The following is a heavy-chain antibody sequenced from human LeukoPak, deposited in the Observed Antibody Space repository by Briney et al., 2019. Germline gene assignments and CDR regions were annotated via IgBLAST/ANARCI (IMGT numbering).Heavy chain of an antibody. D-gene: IGHD2-2*01. J-gene: IGHJ3*02. CDR3: ASSVPAAIRARARNAFDI. CDR2: INPSGGST. V-gene: IGHV1-46*01. Sequence: ASVKVSCKASGYTFTGYYMHWVRQAPGQGLEWMGIINPSGGSTSYAQKFQGRVTMTRDTSTSTVYMELSSLRSEDTAVYYCASSVPAAIRARARNAFDIWGQGTMVTVSS. CDR1: GYTFTGYY.